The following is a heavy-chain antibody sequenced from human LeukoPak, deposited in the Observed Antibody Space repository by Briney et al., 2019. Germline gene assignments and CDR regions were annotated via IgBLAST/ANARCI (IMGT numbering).Heavy chain of an antibody. CDR3: ARGLDTAMLPDY. V-gene: IGHV1-18*01. D-gene: IGHD5-18*01. CDR2: ISAYNANT. CDR1: GYTFTSYG. J-gene: IGHJ4*02. Sequence: ASVKVSCKASGYTFTSYGISWVRQAPGQGLEWMGWISAYNANTDYAQKLQGRDTMTTDTSTSTAYMELRSLRSDDTAVYYCARGLDTAMLPDYWGQGTLVTVSS.